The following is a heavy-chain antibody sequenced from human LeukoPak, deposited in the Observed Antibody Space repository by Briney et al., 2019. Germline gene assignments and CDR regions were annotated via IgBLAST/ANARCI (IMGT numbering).Heavy chain of an antibody. J-gene: IGHJ6*02. D-gene: IGHD3-3*01. Sequence: PGGSLRLSCAASGFTLSNYAVHWVRQAPGKGLEWLAILSYDGGTEYYADSVKGRFTISRDNSKNTLYLQMDSLRGDDTALYFCAGSDFGAVIPRRGGGLDVWGQGTTVTVSS. CDR2: LSYDGGTE. CDR1: GFTLSNYA. CDR3: AGSDFGAVIPRRGGGLDV. V-gene: IGHV3-30-3*01.